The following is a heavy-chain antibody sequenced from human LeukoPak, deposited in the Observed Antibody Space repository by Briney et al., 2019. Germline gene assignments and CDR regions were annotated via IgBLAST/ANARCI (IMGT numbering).Heavy chain of an antibody. V-gene: IGHV3-21*01. CDR1: GFTFSDYS. Sequence: GGSLRLSCPASGFTFSDYSMSRVRQAPGKGLEWDSSISSSSDYIYYADSVKGRFTISRDNARNSLYLQMNSLRAEDTAVYYCARSRSVSNYKGMDVWGQGTTVTVSS. CDR2: ISSSSDYI. CDR3: ARSRSVSNYKGMDV. J-gene: IGHJ6*02. D-gene: IGHD5/OR15-5a*01.